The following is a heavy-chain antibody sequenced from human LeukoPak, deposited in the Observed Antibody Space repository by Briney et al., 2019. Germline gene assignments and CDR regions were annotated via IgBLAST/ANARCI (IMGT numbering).Heavy chain of an antibody. CDR2: INGDGSST. CDR1: GFTFSSSW. J-gene: IGHJ1*01. Sequence: PGGSLRLSCAASGFTFSSSWMHWVRQAPGKGLVWVSRINGDGSSTSYADSVKGRFTISRDNAKNTVYLQLNSLRAEDTAVYYCVRGSISGYYGYFQHWGQGTLVTVSS. D-gene: IGHD3-3*01. V-gene: IGHV3-74*01. CDR3: VRGSISGYYGYFQH.